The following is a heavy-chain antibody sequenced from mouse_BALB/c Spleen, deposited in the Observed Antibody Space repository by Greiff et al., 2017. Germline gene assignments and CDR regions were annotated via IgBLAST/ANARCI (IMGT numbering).Heavy chain of an antibody. CDR3: ARQDYDYDGDAMDY. CDR2: ISSGGSYT. D-gene: IGHD2-4*01. J-gene: IGHJ4*01. Sequence: EVQLQESGGGLVKPGGSLKLSCAASGFTFSSYAMSWVRQTPEKRLEWVATISSGGSYTYYPDSVKGRFTISRDNAKNTLYLQMSSLRSEDTAMYYCARQDYDYDGDAMDYWGQGTSVTVSS. CDR1: GFTFSSYA. V-gene: IGHV5-9-3*01.